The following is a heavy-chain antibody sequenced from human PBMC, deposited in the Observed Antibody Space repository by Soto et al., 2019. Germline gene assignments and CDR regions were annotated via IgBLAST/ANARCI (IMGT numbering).Heavy chain of an antibody. CDR1: GGSFSGYY. CDR2: INHSGST. D-gene: IGHD6-19*01. J-gene: IGHJ4*02. Sequence: SETLSLTCAVYGGSFSGYYWSWIRQPPGKGLEWIGEINHSGSTNYNPSLKSRVTISVDTSKNQFSLKLSSVTAADTAVYYCARGRRNTVAGTNDFDYWGQGTLVTVSS. V-gene: IGHV4-34*01. CDR3: ARGRRNTVAGTNDFDY.